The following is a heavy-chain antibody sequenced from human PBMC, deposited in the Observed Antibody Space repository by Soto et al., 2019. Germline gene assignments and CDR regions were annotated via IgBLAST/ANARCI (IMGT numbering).Heavy chain of an antibody. CDR3: ARLGGYYQAFDN. CDR2: IYYSGST. D-gene: IGHD3-22*01. V-gene: IGHV4-31*03. CDR1: GGSISSGGYY. J-gene: IGHJ4*02. Sequence: SETLSLTCTVSGGSISSGGYYWNWIRQHPGKGLEWIGYIYYSGSTYYNPSLKSRVTISVDTSKNQFSLKLRSVTSADTAVYYCARLGGYYQAFDNWGQGTLVTVSS.